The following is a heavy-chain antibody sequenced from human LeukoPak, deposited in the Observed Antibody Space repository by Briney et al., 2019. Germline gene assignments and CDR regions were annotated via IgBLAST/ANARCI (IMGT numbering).Heavy chain of an antibody. CDR1: GFTFSSYA. CDR3: ARGGVYYYDSSGYYRY. CDR2: ISYDGSNK. J-gene: IGHJ4*02. V-gene: IGHV3-30-3*01. Sequence: PGRSLRLSCAASGFTFSSYAMHWVRQAPGKGLEWVAVISYDGSNKYYADSVKGRFTISRDNSKNTLYLQMNSLRAEDTAVYYCARGGVYYYDSSGYYRYWGQGTLVTVSS. D-gene: IGHD3-22*01.